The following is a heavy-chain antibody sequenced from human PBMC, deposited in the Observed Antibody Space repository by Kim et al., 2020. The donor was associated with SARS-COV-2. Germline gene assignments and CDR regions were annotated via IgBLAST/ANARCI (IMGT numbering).Heavy chain of an antibody. J-gene: IGHJ4*02. CDR3: ARSYSLEWELEEPLDY. D-gene: IGHD1-26*01. V-gene: IGHV3-30-3*01. Sequence: LSLTCAASGFTFSSYAMHWVRQAPGKGLEWVAVISYDGSNKYYADSVKGRFTISRDNSKNTLYLQMNSLRAEDTAVYYCARSYSLEWELEEPLDYWGQGTLVTVSS. CDR1: GFTFSSYA. CDR2: ISYDGSNK.